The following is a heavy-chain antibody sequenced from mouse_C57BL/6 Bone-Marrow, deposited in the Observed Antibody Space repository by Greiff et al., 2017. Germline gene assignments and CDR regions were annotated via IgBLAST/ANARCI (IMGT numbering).Heavy chain of an antibody. D-gene: IGHD2-5*01. Sequence: QVQLKQPGAELVRPGSSVKLSCKASGYTFTSYWMHWVKQRPIQGLEWIGNIDPSDSETHYNQKFKDKATLTVDKSSSTAYMQLSSLTSEDSAVYYCARSCYSNYDNYVDYWGQGTTLTVSS. J-gene: IGHJ2*01. CDR2: IDPSDSET. CDR3: ARSCYSNYDNYVDY. V-gene: IGHV1-52*01. CDR1: GYTFTSYW.